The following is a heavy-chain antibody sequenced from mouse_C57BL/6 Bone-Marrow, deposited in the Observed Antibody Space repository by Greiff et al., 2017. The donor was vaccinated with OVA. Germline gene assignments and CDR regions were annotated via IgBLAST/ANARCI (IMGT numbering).Heavy chain of an antibody. Sequence: VHVKQSVAELVRPGASVKLSCTASGFNIKNTYMHWVKQRPEQGLEWIGRIDPANGNTKYAPKFQGKATLTADTSSNTAYLQLSSLTSEDTAIYYCARDYYGSSDAMDYWGQGTSVTVSS. CDR1: GFNIKNTY. CDR2: IDPANGNT. D-gene: IGHD1-1*01. CDR3: ARDYYGSSDAMDY. V-gene: IGHV14-3*01. J-gene: IGHJ4*01.